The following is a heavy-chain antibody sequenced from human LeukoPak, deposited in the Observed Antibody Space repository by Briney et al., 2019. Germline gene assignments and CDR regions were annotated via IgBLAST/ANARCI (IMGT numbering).Heavy chain of an antibody. CDR3: ARDSGSPLWFDP. CDR2: IIPIFGTA. J-gene: IGHJ5*02. Sequence: GASVKVSCKASGGTFSSYAISWVRQAPGQGLEWMGGIIPIFGTANYAQKFQGRVTITADESTSTAYMELSSLRSEDTAVYYCARDSGSPLWFDPWGQGTLVTVSS. V-gene: IGHV1-69*13. D-gene: IGHD5-12*01. CDR1: GGTFSSYA.